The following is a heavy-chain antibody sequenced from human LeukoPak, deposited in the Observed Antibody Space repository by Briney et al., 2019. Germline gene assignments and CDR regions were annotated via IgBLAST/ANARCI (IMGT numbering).Heavy chain of an antibody. CDR1: GYTLNALS. D-gene: IGHD3-10*01. CDR2: LYPVDGET. J-gene: IGHJ1*01. V-gene: IGHV1-24*01. Sequence: ASVKVSCKASGYTLNALSIHWVRQAPGKGLEWMGGLYPVDGETIYAQRFQGRVTMTEDTSTDTAYLDLRSLRSDDTAVYYCTTSRRFYYGSGTFQYWGQGTLLTVSS. CDR3: TTSRRFYYGSGTFQY.